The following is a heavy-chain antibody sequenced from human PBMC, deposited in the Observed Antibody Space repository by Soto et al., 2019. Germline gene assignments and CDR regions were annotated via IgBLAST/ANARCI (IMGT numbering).Heavy chain of an antibody. J-gene: IGHJ6*03. Sequence: SETLSLTCTVSGGSISSGGYYWSWIRQHPGKGLEWIGYIYYSGSTYYNPSLKSRVTISVDTLKNQFSLKLSSVTAADTAVYYCASQSGYYLATEAGYYYYMDVWGKGTTVTVSS. V-gene: IGHV4-31*03. CDR2: IYYSGST. D-gene: IGHD3-3*01. CDR1: GGSISSGGYY. CDR3: ASQSGYYLATEAGYYYYMDV.